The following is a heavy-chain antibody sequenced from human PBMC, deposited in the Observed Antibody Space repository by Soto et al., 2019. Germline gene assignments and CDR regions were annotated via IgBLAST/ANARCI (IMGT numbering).Heavy chain of an antibody. CDR1: GFTFSRYG. D-gene: IGHD1-26*01. CDR2: ISYDGSNK. CDR3: AKGPPEGAQPAGFDY. Sequence: QVQLVESGGGVVQPGRSLRLSCAASGFTFSRYGMHWVRQAPGKGLEWVAVISYDGSNKYYADSVKGRFTISRDNFKNTLYLKMNSLRVEDTAVYYCAKGPPEGAQPAGFDYWGQETLVTVSS. J-gene: IGHJ4*02. V-gene: IGHV3-30*18.